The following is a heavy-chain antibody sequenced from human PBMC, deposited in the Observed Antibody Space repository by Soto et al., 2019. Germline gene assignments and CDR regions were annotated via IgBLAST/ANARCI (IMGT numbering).Heavy chain of an antibody. V-gene: IGHV1-69*04. CDR3: ATSYGSGYRAFDF. CDR2: VNPILSMS. D-gene: IGHD3-10*01. CDR1: GDTFNFYS. J-gene: IGHJ4*02. Sequence: QVQLVQSGAEVKRPGSSVKVSCKASGDTFNFYSINWVRQAPGLGLEWMGRVNPILSMSNYAQRFQGRVTXPXDXXTSTAYLELSGLRSEDTASYYCATSYGSGYRAFDFWGQGALVTVSS.